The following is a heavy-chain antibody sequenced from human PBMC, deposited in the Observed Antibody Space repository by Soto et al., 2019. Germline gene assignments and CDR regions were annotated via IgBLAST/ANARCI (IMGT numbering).Heavy chain of an antibody. J-gene: IGHJ5*02. Sequence: ASVKVSCKASGYTFTSYGISWVRQAPGQGLEWMGLLIPYNGDRIYAQKLQGRVILTTDTATNTAYMELGSLRSDDTAVYYCVRDASSGYRGWWDPWGQGTLVTVS. CDR3: VRDASSGYRGWWDP. D-gene: IGHD5-12*01. V-gene: IGHV1-18*01. CDR2: LIPYNGDR. CDR1: GYTFTSYG.